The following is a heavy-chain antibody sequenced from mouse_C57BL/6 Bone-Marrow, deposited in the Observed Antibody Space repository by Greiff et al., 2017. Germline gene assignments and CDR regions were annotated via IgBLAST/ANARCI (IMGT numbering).Heavy chain of an antibody. D-gene: IGHD2-2*01. CDR1: GFSLTSYG. CDR2: IWSGGST. CDR3: ARIMVTTKGYAMDY. J-gene: IGHJ4*01. V-gene: IGHV2-2*01. Sequence: QVQLQQSGPGLVQPSQSLSITCTVSGFSLTSYGVHWVRQSPGKGLEWLGVIWSGGSTDYNAAFISRLSISKDNSKSQVFFKMNSLQADDTAIYYCARIMVTTKGYAMDYWGQGTSVTVSS.